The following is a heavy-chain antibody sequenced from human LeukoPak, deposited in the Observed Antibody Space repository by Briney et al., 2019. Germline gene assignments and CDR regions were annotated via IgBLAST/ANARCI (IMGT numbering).Heavy chain of an antibody. V-gene: IGHV4-38-2*01. Sequence: PSETLSLTCAVAGHSITSGYYWGWVRQPPGKELEWIGSIYHSGSTLYNPSLNSRVTMSVDTSKNQSSLKFSSVTAADTALYSCARSMTTRTYYFDYWGQGTLATVSS. CDR3: ARSMTTRTYYFDY. D-gene: IGHD4-11*01. CDR2: IYHSGST. CDR1: GHSITSGYY. J-gene: IGHJ4*02.